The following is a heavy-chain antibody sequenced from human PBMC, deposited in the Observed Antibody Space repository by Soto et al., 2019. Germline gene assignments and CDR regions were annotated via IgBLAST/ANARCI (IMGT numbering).Heavy chain of an antibody. CDR3: AKTYYYDSSGYYFDY. Sequence: ASVKVSCKASGYTFTGYYMHRVRQAPGQGLEWMGWINPNSGGTNYAQKFQGRVTMTRDTSISTAYMELSRLRSDDTAVYYCAKTYYYDSSGYYFDYWGQGTLVTVSS. D-gene: IGHD3-22*01. V-gene: IGHV1-2*02. CDR1: GYTFTGYY. CDR2: INPNSGGT. J-gene: IGHJ4*02.